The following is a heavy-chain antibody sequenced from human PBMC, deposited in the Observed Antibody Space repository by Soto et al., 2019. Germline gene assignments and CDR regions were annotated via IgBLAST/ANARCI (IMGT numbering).Heavy chain of an antibody. D-gene: IGHD3-22*01. Sequence: GGSLRLSCAASGFTFSSYSMNWVRQAPGKGLEWVSYISSSSSTIYYADSVKGRFTISRDNAKNSLYLQMNSLRAEDTAVYYCARDFRYYDSSGYYHFDYWGQGTLVTVSS. V-gene: IGHV3-48*01. CDR2: ISSSSSTI. CDR1: GFTFSSYS. J-gene: IGHJ4*02. CDR3: ARDFRYYDSSGYYHFDY.